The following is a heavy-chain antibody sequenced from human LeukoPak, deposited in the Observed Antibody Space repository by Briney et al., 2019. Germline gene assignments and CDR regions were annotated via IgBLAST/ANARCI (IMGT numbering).Heavy chain of an antibody. CDR1: GGSISSYY. V-gene: IGHV4-4*07. CDR2: IYTSGST. J-gene: IGHJ4*02. Sequence: TSETLSLTCTVSGGSISSYYWSWVRQPAGKGLEWVGRIYTSGSTNYNPSLKSRVTISVDTSKKQFSLKLSSVTAADTAVYYCARGYSSSSYYFDSWGRGTPVTVSS. CDR3: ARGYSSSSYYFDS. D-gene: IGHD6-6*01.